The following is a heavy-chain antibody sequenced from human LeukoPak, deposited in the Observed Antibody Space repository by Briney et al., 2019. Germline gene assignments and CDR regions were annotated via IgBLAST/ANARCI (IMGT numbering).Heavy chain of an antibody. Sequence: GSLRLSCAASGFTFSSHGMHWVRQPPGKGLEWIGEISHSGTTNYNPSLKSRVTISVDKSKNQFSLKVISVTAADTAVYYCARVLGIAVAGAIDTGGTYLDYWGQGTLVTVSS. CDR1: GFTFSSHG. J-gene: IGHJ4*02. CDR2: ISHSGTT. V-gene: IGHV4-4*02. D-gene: IGHD6-19*01. CDR3: ARVLGIAVAGAIDTGGTYLDY.